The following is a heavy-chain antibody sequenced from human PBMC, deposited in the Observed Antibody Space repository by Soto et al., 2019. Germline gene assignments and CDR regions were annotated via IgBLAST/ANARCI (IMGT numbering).Heavy chain of an antibody. V-gene: IGHV4-39*01. Sequence: PSETLSLTCTVSSGPFSSGNYYWGWVRQPPGKGLEWIAAIHNSGKTYYNPSLKSRVTISVDTSKNQFSLKLSSVTAADTAVYYCARHAPIVVVPAAIRGDYYYYYMDVWGKGTTVTVSS. J-gene: IGHJ6*03. CDR2: IHNSGKT. CDR3: ARHAPIVVVPAAIRGDYYYYYMDV. D-gene: IGHD2-2*02. CDR1: SGPFSSGNYY.